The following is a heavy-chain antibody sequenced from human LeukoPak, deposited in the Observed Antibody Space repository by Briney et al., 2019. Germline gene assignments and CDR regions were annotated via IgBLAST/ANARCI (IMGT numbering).Heavy chain of an antibody. CDR1: GFIFSSYW. CDR3: ARVHCTSSGCYSNRRIFWYFDL. V-gene: IGHV3-7*01. CDR2: IKQAGSEN. Sequence: GGSLRHSCAASGFIFSSYWMTWVRQAPGKGLEWVANIKQAGSENSYVDSVKGRFTISRDNAKNSLYLQINSLGAEDTAVYYCARVHCTSSGCYSNRRIFWYFDLWGRGTLVTVSS. J-gene: IGHJ2*01. D-gene: IGHD2-2*01.